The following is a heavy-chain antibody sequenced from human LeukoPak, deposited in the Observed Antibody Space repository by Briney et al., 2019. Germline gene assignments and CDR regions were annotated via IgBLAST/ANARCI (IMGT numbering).Heavy chain of an antibody. CDR1: GGTFSSYA. D-gene: IGHD3-22*01. Sequence: WASVTVSCKASGGTFSSYAISWVRQAPGQGLEWMGGIIPIFATANYAQKFQGRVTITADESTSTAYMELSSLRSEDTAVYYCARGPITTRSHFDYWGQGTLVTVSS. CDR2: IIPIFATA. CDR3: ARGPITTRSHFDY. J-gene: IGHJ4*02. V-gene: IGHV1-69*13.